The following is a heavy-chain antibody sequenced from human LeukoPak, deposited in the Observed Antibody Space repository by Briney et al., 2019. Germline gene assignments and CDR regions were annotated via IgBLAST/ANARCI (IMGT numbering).Heavy chain of an antibody. CDR3: ARYGYSSSWTNWLDP. J-gene: IGHJ5*02. D-gene: IGHD6-13*01. V-gene: IGHV1-2*02. Sequence: SVNVSCKASGYTFTVYYMHWVRQAPGQGLEWMGWINPNSGGTNYAQKFQGRVTTTRDTSISTAYMELSRLRSDDTAVYYCARYGYSSSWTNWLDPWGQGTLVTVSS. CDR1: GYTFTVYY. CDR2: INPNSGGT.